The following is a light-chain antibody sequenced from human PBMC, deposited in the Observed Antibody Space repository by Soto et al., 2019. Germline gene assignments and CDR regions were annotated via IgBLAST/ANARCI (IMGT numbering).Light chain of an antibody. CDR3: QQYNSYWRT. CDR2: KAS. V-gene: IGKV1-5*03. CDR1: HSISSW. J-gene: IGKJ1*01. Sequence: DIQMTQSPSTLSASVGDRVTITCRASHSISSWLAWYQQKPGKAPKLLIYKASSLESGVPSRFSGSGSGTEFTLTISSLQPDDFATYYCQQYNSYWRTFGQGTKVDIK.